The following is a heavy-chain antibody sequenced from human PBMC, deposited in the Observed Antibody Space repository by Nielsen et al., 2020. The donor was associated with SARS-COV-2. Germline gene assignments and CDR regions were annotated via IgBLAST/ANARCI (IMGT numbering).Heavy chain of an antibody. CDR1: GFTFSNYW. D-gene: IGHD4-17*01. V-gene: IGHV3-74*01. CDR3: AKDPTDFDY. CDR2: INNDGSKP. J-gene: IGHJ4*02. Sequence: GGSLRLSCEASGFTFSNYWMHWVRQVPGKGLVWVSRINNDGSKPSYADSVEGRFTISRDNAKNTLYLQMNSLRAEDTAVYYCAKDPTDFDYWGQGTLVTVSS.